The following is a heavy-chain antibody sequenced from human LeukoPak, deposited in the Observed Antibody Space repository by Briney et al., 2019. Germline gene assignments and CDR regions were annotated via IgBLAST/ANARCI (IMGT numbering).Heavy chain of an antibody. CDR2: MNPNSGNT. Sequence: VKVSCKASGYTFTSYDINWVRQATGQGLEWMGWMNPNSGNTGYAQKFQGRVTMTRNTSISTAYMELSSLRSEDTAVYYCVLEMATAVAYFDYWGQGTLVTVSS. D-gene: IGHD5-24*01. CDR3: VLEMATAVAYFDY. V-gene: IGHV1-8*01. J-gene: IGHJ4*02. CDR1: GYTFTSYD.